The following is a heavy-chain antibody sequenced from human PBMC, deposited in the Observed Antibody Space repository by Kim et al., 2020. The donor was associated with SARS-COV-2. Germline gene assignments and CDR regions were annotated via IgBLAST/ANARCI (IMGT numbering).Heavy chain of an antibody. CDR3: ARDEGLYSSSSVFGY. J-gene: IGHJ4*02. Sequence: YVKGRFTTSRDNSKNTLYLQMNSRRAEDTAVYYCARDEGLYSSSSVFGYWGQGTLVTVSS. D-gene: IGHD6-6*01. V-gene: IGHV3-30*07.